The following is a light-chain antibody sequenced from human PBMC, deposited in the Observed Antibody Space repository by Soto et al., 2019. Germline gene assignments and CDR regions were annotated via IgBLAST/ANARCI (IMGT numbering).Light chain of an antibody. Sequence: EIVMTQSPATLSVSPGERATLSCRASKSVGSNLAWYQHKPGQSPRLLLYGTSTRATGIPDRFSGSGSGTQFTLTISSLQSEDFAVYYCQQYNNWPPWTFGKGTKVEIK. CDR3: QQYNNWPPWT. J-gene: IGKJ1*01. CDR2: GTS. V-gene: IGKV3-15*01. CDR1: KSVGSN.